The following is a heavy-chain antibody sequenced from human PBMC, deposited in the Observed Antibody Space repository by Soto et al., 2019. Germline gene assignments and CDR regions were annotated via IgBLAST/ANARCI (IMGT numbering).Heavy chain of an antibody. J-gene: IGHJ5*02. CDR2: ISYDGSNK. CDR3: XRDLSTPHYYDSSEFDP. D-gene: IGHD3-22*01. CDR1: GFTFSSYA. Sequence: GGSLRLSCAASGFTFSSYAMHWVRQAPGKGLEWVAVISYDGSNKYYADSVKGRFTISRDNSKNTLYLQMNSLRAEDTAVYYCXRDLSTPHYYDSSEFDPWGQGTLVTVSS. V-gene: IGHV3-30-3*01.